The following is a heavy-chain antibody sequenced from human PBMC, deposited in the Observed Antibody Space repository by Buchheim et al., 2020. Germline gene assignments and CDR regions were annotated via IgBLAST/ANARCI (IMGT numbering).Heavy chain of an antibody. CDR2: IYYSGST. V-gene: IGHV4-39*01. CDR1: GGSISSSSYY. J-gene: IGHJ4*02. D-gene: IGHD4-17*01. Sequence: QLQLQESGPGLVKPSETLSLTCTVSGGSISSSSYYWGWIRQPPGKGLEWIGSIYYSGSTYYNPSLKSRVTLSVDPSNNQFSLKLSSVTAADTAVYYWARRESSYGDYVYGYWGQGTL. CDR3: ARRESSYGDYVYGY.